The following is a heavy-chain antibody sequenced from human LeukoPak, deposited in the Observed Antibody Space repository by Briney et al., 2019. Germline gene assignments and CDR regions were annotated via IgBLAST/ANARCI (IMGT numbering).Heavy chain of an antibody. V-gene: IGHV3-23*01. Sequence: GGSLRLSCAASGFTFSTYGMSWVRQAPGKGLVWVSAISDSDGHTYYADSVKGRFTISRDNSKNTLYLQMNSLRAEDTAVYYCAKDYSSGYYYDYWGQGTLVTVSS. J-gene: IGHJ4*02. D-gene: IGHD3-22*01. CDR2: ISDSDGHT. CDR3: AKDYSSGYYYDY. CDR1: GFTFSTYG.